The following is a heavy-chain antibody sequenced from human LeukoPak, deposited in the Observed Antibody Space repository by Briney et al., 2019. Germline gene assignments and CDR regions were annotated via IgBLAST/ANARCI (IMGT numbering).Heavy chain of an antibody. D-gene: IGHD3-22*01. V-gene: IGHV3-21*01. J-gene: IGHJ4*02. CDR2: IFPSGGEI. Sequence: PGGSLRLSCAASGFTFSTFAMIWVRQPPGKGLEWVSSIFPSGGEIHYADSVKGRFTISRDNAKNSLYLQMNSLRAEDTAVYYCARDSYYDSSGYTIPFDYWGQGTLVTVSS. CDR1: GFTFSTFA. CDR3: ARDSYYDSSGYTIPFDY.